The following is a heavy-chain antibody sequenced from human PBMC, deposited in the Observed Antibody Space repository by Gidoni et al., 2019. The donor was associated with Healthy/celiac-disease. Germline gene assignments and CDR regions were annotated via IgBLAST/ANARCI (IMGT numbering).Heavy chain of an antibody. D-gene: IGHD1-26*01. CDR1: GFTFSNAW. V-gene: IGHV3-15*01. Sequence: EVQLVESGGGLVKPGGSLRLSCAASGFTFSNAWMSWVRQAPGKGLEWVGRIKSKTDGGTTDYAAPVKGRFTISRDDSKNTLYLQMNSLKTEDTAVYYCTTDLGIVGATNAFDIWGQGTMVTVSS. CDR2: IKSKTDGGTT. CDR3: TTDLGIVGATNAFDI. J-gene: IGHJ3*02.